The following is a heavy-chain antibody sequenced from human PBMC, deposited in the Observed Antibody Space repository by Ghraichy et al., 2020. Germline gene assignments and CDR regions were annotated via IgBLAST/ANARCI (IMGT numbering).Heavy chain of an antibody. CDR2: IKQDGSEK. D-gene: IGHD3-3*01. CDR1: GFTFSSYW. Sequence: GESLRLSCAASGFTFSSYWMSWVRQAPGKGLEWVANIKQDGSEKYYVDSVKGRFTISRDNAKNSLYLQMNSLRAEDTAVYYCARVSYDFWSGYYMGYWGQGTLVTVSS. CDR3: ARVSYDFWSGYYMGY. J-gene: IGHJ4*02. V-gene: IGHV3-7*03.